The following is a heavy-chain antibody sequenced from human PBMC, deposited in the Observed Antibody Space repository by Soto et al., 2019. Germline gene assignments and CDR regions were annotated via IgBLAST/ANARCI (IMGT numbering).Heavy chain of an antibody. V-gene: IGHV3-48*01. J-gene: IGHJ4*02. CDR2: ISSSSFTI. CDR1: GFRFSDYS. CDR3: ARDYRDFWSGLFDY. Sequence: GSLRLSCAASGFRFSDYSMNWVRQAPGRGLEWVSYISSSSFTIHYADSVEGRFAISRDNAKNSLYLQMNSLRVEDTAVYYCARDYRDFWSGLFDYWGQGALVTVSS. D-gene: IGHD3-3*01.